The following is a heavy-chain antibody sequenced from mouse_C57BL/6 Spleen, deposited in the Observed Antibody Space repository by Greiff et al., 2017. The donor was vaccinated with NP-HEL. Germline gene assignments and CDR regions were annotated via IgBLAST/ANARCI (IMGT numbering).Heavy chain of an antibody. CDR1: GYAFTNYL. CDR3: AREYVYAEAMDD. J-gene: IGHJ4*01. CDR2: INPGSGGT. V-gene: IGHV1-54*01. Sequence: QVQLKESGAELVRPGTSVKVSCKASGYAFTNYLIEWVKQRPGQGLEWIGVINPGSGGTNYNEKFKGKATLTADKSSSTAYMQLSSLTSEDSAVYFCAREYVYAEAMDDWGQGTPVTVSS. D-gene: IGHD2-2*01.